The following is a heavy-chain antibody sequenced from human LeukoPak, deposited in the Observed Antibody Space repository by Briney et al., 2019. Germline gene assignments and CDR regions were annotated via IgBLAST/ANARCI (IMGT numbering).Heavy chain of an antibody. CDR3: AKEMATIFFDS. CDR1: GFTFDDYT. D-gene: IGHD5-24*01. CDR2: ISWDSTNR. Sequence: GGSLTLSCSVPGFTFDDYTMHWVRQAPGQGLEWVSIISWDSTNRYYAESVKGRFTISRDNSKNSLYLQMNSLRTEDTALYYCAKEMATIFFDSWGLGTLVTVSS. J-gene: IGHJ4*02. V-gene: IGHV3-43*01.